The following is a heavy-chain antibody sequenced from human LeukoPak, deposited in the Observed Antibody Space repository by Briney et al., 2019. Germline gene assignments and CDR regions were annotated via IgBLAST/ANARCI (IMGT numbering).Heavy chain of an antibody. J-gene: IGHJ5*02. Sequence: GGSLRLSCAASGFTFSSYWMSWVRQAPGKGLEWVATIRQDGSQKYYVDSVKGRFTISRDNAKNSLYLQMNSLRAEDTAVYYCARAKRTSTYGDYGFNWFDPWGQGTLVTVSS. CDR3: ARAKRTSTYGDYGFNWFDP. V-gene: IGHV3-7*01. D-gene: IGHD4-17*01. CDR2: IRQDGSQK. CDR1: GFTFSSYW.